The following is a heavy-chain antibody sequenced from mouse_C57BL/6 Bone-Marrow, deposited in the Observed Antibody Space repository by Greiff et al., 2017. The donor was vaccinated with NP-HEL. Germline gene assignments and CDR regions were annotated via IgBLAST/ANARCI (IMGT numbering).Heavy chain of an antibody. CDR3: ARAYYDWYFDV. CDR2: ISSGSSTI. D-gene: IGHD2-4*01. J-gene: IGHJ1*03. V-gene: IGHV5-17*01. CDR1: GFTFSDYG. Sequence: EVKLVESGGGLVTPGGSLKLSCAASGFTFSDYGMHWVRQAPEKGLEWVAYISSGSSTIYYADTVKGRFTISRDNAKNTLFLQMTSLRSEDTAMYYCARAYYDWYFDVWGTGTTVTVSS.